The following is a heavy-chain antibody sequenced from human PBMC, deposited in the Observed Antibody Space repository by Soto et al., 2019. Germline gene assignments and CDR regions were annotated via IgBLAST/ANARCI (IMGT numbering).Heavy chain of an antibody. V-gene: IGHV3-23*01. CDR2: ISGSGGST. CDR1: GFTFSSYA. Sequence: EVQLLESGGGLVQPGGSLRLSCAASGFTFSSYAMSWVRQAPGKGLEWVSAISGSGGSTYYADSVKGRFTISGDNSKNTLYLLMNSLRAEDTAVYYCAKYSSGWYDGAPTNWFDPWGQGTLVTVSS. CDR3: AKYSSGWYDGAPTNWFDP. J-gene: IGHJ5*02. D-gene: IGHD6-19*01.